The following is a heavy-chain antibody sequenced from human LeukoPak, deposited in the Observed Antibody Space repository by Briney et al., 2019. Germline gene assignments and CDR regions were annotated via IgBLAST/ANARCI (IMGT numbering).Heavy chain of an antibody. D-gene: IGHD4-17*01. CDR1: GFTFSSYS. CDR3: ARDPTTTTDIYYYYMDV. J-gene: IGHJ6*03. Sequence: NPGGSLRLSCAASGFTFSSYSMNWVRQAPGKGLEWVSSISSSSSYIYYADSVKGRFTISRDNAKNSLYLQMNSLRAEDTAVYYCARDPTTTTDIYYYYMDVWGKGTTVTVSS. CDR2: ISSSSSYI. V-gene: IGHV3-21*01.